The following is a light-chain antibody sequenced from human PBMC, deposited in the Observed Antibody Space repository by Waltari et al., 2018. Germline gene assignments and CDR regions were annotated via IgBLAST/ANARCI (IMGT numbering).Light chain of an antibody. CDR3: QQYGGSILYT. CDR1: QSLTKRY. Sequence: VLTQSPGTLSLSPGERATLSCRASQSLTKRYLAWYQQKPGQAPRLLIYGASSRAAGIPDRFSGSGSGTDFTLTISSLEPEDSAVYYCQQYGGSILYTFGQGTKLEIK. CDR2: GAS. V-gene: IGKV3-20*01. J-gene: IGKJ2*01.